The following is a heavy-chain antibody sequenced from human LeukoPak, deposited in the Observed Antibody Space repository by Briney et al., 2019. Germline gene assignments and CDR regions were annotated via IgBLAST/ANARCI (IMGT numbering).Heavy chain of an antibody. Sequence: ASVKVSCKASGGTFSSYAISWVRQSPGQGLEWMGRIIPILGIANYAQKFQGRVTITADKSTSTAYTELSSLRSEDTAVYYCASSTGTTARFDYWGQGTLVTVSS. D-gene: IGHD1-7*01. CDR2: IIPILGIA. J-gene: IGHJ4*02. CDR1: GGTFSSYA. V-gene: IGHV1-69*04. CDR3: ASSTGTTARFDY.